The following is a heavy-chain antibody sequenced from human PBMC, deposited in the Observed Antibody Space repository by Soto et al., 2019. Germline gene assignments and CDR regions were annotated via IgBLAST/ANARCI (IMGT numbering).Heavy chain of an antibody. CDR2: IYYSGGT. CDR3: ASSLYYYYMDV. J-gene: IGHJ6*03. V-gene: IGHV4-59*08. Sequence: QVQLQESGPGLVKPSETLSLACTVSGGSISSYYWSWIRQPPGKGLEWIGYIYYSGGTNYNPSLKRRVTISVDTSKNQFSLNLSSVTAADTAVYYCASSLYYYYMDVWGKGNTVTVSS. CDR1: GGSISSYY.